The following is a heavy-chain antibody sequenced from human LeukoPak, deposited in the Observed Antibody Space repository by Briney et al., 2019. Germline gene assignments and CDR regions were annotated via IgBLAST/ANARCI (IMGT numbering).Heavy chain of an antibody. Sequence: PSETLSLTCTVSGGSMRSYYWSWIRQSPGKGLEWIGYVYYSGSTNSNLSLKSRVTVLIDTSKNQFSLKLSSVTAADTAVYYCARGSMPQYYFDYWGQGTLVTVSS. CDR2: VYYSGST. D-gene: IGHD2/OR15-2a*01. J-gene: IGHJ4*02. CDR3: ARGSMPQYYFDY. CDR1: GGSMRSYY. V-gene: IGHV4-59*01.